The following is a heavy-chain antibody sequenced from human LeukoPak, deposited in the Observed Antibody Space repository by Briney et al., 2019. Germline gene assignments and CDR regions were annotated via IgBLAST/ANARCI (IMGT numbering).Heavy chain of an antibody. CDR3: AREITGATRGYFDC. J-gene: IGHJ4*02. V-gene: IGHV3-66*02. Sequence: GGSLRLSCAASGFTVSSNYMSWVRQAPGKGLEWVSVIYSGGSTYYADSVKGRFTISRDNSKNTLYLQMNSLRAEDTAVYYCAREITGATRGYFDCWGQGTLVTVSS. D-gene: IGHD1-7*01. CDR2: IYSGGST. CDR1: GFTVSSNY.